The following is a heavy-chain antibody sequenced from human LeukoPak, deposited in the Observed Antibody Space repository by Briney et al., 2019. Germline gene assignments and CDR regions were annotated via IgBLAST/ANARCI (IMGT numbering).Heavy chain of an antibody. CDR2: ISGSGGST. CDR3: ASEIMIVAIRSTVDY. D-gene: IGHD3-22*01. Sequence: GGSLRLSCAASGFTFSSYAMSWVRQAPGKGLEWVSAISGSGGSTYYADSVKGRFTISRDNSKNTLYLQMSSLRAEDTAVYYCASEIMIVAIRSTVDYWGQGTLVTVSS. V-gene: IGHV3-23*01. J-gene: IGHJ4*02. CDR1: GFTFSSYA.